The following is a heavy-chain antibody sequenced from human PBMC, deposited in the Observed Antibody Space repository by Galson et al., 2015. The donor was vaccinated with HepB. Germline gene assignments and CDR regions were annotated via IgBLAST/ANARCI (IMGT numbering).Heavy chain of an antibody. CDR3: AKARSGSGSYDEGAEYLQH. D-gene: IGHD3-10*01. CDR1: GFTFSTYG. Sequence: SLRLSCAASGFTFSTYGMHWVRQAPGKGLEWVAIISYDGSNKYYADSVKGRFTISRDNSKNTLYLQMNSLRAEDTAVYHCAKARSGSGSYDEGAEYLQHWGQGTLVTVSS. V-gene: IGHV3-30*18. J-gene: IGHJ1*01. CDR2: ISYDGSNK.